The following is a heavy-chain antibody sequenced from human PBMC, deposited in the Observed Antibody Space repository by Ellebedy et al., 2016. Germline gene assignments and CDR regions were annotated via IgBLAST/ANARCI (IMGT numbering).Heavy chain of an antibody. J-gene: IGHJ6*02. Sequence: GESLKISCAASGFSFSDYSMNWVRQAPGKGLEWVSSISTSSSYIYYADSVKGRFTISRDNAKNSLYLQMNSLRAEDTAVYYCARERDNYGLDVWGQGTTVTVSS. CDR2: ISTSSSYI. CDR1: GFSFSDYS. CDR3: ARERDNYGLDV. V-gene: IGHV3-21*06. D-gene: IGHD5-24*01.